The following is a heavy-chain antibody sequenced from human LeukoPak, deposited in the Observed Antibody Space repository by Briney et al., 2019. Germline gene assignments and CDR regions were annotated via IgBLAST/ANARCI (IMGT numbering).Heavy chain of an antibody. CDR1: GFTFSSYA. Sequence: GGSLRLSCAASGFTFSSYAMRWVRQAPGKGLEWVSTVSGGGGSTSYADSVKGRFTISRDNSKNTLYLQMNSLRAEDTAVYYCAKDGGGYCSGGSCYTFDYWGQGTLVTVSS. CDR3: AKDGGGYCSGGSCYTFDY. V-gene: IGHV3-23*01. J-gene: IGHJ4*02. D-gene: IGHD2-15*01. CDR2: VSGGGGST.